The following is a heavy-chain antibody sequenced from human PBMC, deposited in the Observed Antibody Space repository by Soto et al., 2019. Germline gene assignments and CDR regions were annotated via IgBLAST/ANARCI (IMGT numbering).Heavy chain of an antibody. CDR3: ARESRSAAGTVEY. D-gene: IGHD6-13*01. Sequence: QVQLQESGPGLVKPSETLSLTCTVSGASISNYYWSWIRQPAGKGLEWIGRIYASGNTNYNPSLNGGGTRSVDTSKNQFPLNLNSVTAADTAVYYCARESRSAAGTVEYWGQGTLVTVSS. J-gene: IGHJ4*02. V-gene: IGHV4-4*07. CDR2: IYASGNT. CDR1: GASISNYY.